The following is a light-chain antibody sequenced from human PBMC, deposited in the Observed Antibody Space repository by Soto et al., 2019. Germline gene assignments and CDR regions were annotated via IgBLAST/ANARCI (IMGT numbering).Light chain of an antibody. CDR3: SSKTSSRTPFV. Sequence: TLPASGCRSPGQSITISCTGTSSDVGGYNYVSWYQQHPGNAPRLMIYEVNNRPSGVPNRFSGSKSGNTASLTISGLQAEDEADYYCSSKTSSRTPFVFGTGTKVTV. CDR1: SSDVGGYNY. J-gene: IGLJ1*01. CDR2: EVN. V-gene: IGLV2-14*01.